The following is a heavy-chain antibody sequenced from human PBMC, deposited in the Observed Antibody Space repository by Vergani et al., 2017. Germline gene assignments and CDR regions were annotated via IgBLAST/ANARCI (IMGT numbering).Heavy chain of an antibody. CDR1: GGSISSGSYY. J-gene: IGHJ6*03. CDR2: IYTSGAT. CDR3: ARAAVVVPGSYMDV. V-gene: IGHV4-61*02. Sequence: QVQLQESGPGLVKPSQTLSLTCTVSGGSISSGSYYWSWIRQPAGKGLEWIGRIYTSGATNYNPSLRSRAIMSVDASKNQFSLKLSSVTASDTAVYYCARAAVVVPGSYMDVWGKGTTVTVSS. D-gene: IGHD2-2*01.